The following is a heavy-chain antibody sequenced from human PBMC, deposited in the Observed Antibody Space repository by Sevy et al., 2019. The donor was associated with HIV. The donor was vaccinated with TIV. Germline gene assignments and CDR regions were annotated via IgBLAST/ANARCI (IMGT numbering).Heavy chain of an antibody. CDR1: GFTFSNYA. J-gene: IGHJ4*02. V-gene: IGHV3-23*01. D-gene: IGHD3-10*01. CDR2: ITDSGDNT. Sequence: GGSLRLSCAASGFTFSNYAMTWVRQAPGKGLEWVSSITDSGDNTYYADSVKGRFTISRDNSKNTLDLHMSSLRADDTAVYYCAKESSGKLLWLGEPPYYCDYRGQGTLVTVSS. CDR3: AKESSGKLLWLGEPPYYCDY.